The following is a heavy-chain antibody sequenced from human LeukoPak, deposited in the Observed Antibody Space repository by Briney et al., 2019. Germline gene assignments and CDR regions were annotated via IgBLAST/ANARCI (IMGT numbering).Heavy chain of an antibody. CDR2: INHGGST. J-gene: IGHJ5*02. V-gene: IGHV4-34*01. CDR1: GGSFSGYY. CDR3: ARDYDSSGYYYDYNWFDP. Sequence: SETLSLTCAVYGGSFSGYYWSWIRQPPGKGLEWIGEINHGGSTNYNPSLKSRVTISVDTSKNQFSLKLSSVTAADTAVYYCARDYDSSGYYYDYNWFDPWGQGTLVTVSS. D-gene: IGHD3-22*01.